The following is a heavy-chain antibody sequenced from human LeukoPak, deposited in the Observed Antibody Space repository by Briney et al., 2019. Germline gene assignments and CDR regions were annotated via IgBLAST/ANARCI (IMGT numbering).Heavy chain of an antibody. CDR1: GFTVSSFE. J-gene: IGHJ4*02. CDR2: ISSSGGTM. CDR3: ARIPHPDYADAQ. Sequence: PGGSLRLSCEASGFTVSSFEINWVRQAPGKGLEWVSYISSSGGTMDYADSVKGRLTVSRDNGKKLVHLQLNSLRAEDTAVYFCARIPHPDYADAQWGQGTLVIVSS. V-gene: IGHV3-48*03. D-gene: IGHD4-17*01.